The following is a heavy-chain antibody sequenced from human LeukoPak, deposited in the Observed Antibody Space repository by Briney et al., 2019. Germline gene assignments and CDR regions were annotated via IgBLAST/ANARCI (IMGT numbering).Heavy chain of an antibody. CDR3: TTSDGSSGNN. Sequence: PGGSLRLSRAASGFTFRNFWMSWVRQAPGKGLEWLANINQDGSAKYYVDSVKGRFTISRDNAKNSLYLEMNSLRGEDTAVYYCTTSDGSSGNNWGQGTLVTVSS. CDR1: GFTFRNFW. CDR2: INQDGSAK. V-gene: IGHV3-7*01. J-gene: IGHJ1*01. D-gene: IGHD3-22*01.